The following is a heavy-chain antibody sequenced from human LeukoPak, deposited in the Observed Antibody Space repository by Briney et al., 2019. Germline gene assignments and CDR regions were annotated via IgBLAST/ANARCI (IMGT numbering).Heavy chain of an antibody. J-gene: IGHJ5*02. V-gene: IGHV3-21*01. Sequence: TGGSLRLSCAASGFTFSSYSMNWVRQAQGKGLEWVSSITGSSSYIYYADSVKGRFNISRDNAKNSLYLQMNSLRAEDTAVYYCAREGGTIFGFDPWGQGTLVTVSS. CDR1: GFTFSSYS. CDR2: ITGSSSYI. CDR3: AREGGTIFGFDP. D-gene: IGHD3-3*01.